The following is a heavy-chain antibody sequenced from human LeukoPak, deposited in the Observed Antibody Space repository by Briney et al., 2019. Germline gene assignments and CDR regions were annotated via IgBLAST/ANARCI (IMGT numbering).Heavy chain of an antibody. J-gene: IGHJ3*02. CDR3: ARESI. CDR2: ISSSSTI. CDR1: GFTFSSYS. V-gene: IGHV3-48*01. Sequence: GGSLRLSCAASGFTFSSYSMNWVRQAPGKGLEWVSYISSSSTIYYADSVKGRFTISRDNAKNSLYLQMNSLRAEDTAVYYCARESIWGQGTMVTVSS.